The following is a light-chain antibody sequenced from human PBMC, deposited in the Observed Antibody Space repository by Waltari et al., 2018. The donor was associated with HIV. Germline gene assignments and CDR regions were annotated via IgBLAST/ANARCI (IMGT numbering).Light chain of an antibody. Sequence: EIVLTQSPATLSLSPGESATLSCRASQSVNSYLAWYQQKPGQATRLLINDASNRATGIPARFSGSGSGTDFTLTISSLEPEDFAVYYCQQRSNWPPTFGQGTKLEIK. CDR3: QQRSNWPPT. V-gene: IGKV3-11*01. J-gene: IGKJ2*01. CDR2: DAS. CDR1: QSVNSY.